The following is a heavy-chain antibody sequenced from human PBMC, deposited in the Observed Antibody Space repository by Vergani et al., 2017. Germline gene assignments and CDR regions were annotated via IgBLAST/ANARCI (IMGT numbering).Heavy chain of an antibody. Sequence: QVQLQESGPGLVKPSETLSLTCAVSGYSISSGYYWGWIRQPPGKGLEWIGSIYHSGSTYYNPSLKSRVTISVDTSKNQFALKLSSVTAADTAVYYCARHLGWELLFDYWGQGTLVTVSS. CDR2: IYHSGST. CDR1: GYSISSGYY. V-gene: IGHV4-38-2*01. D-gene: IGHD1-26*01. J-gene: IGHJ4*02. CDR3: ARHLGWELLFDY.